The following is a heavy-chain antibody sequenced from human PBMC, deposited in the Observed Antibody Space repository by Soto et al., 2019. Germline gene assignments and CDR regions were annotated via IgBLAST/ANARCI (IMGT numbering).Heavy chain of an antibody. V-gene: IGHV3-48*02. CDR3: ARVVVVIPPGYYYAMDV. CDR1: GFTFSSFH. J-gene: IGHJ6*02. D-gene: IGHD3-22*01. CDR2: ITSSSDTI. Sequence: XXSLRLSFAASGFTFSSFHMNWVPQAAGRGLECVTYITSSSDTIYYSDSVKGRFTISRDNGKNSLFLQMNSLRDEDTAVYYCARVVVVIPPGYYYAMDVWGQGTTVTVSS.